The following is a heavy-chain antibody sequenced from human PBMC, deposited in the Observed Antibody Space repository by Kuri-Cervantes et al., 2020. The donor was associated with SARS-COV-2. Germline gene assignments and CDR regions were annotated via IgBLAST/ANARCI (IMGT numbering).Heavy chain of an antibody. CDR1: GSTFSSYS. J-gene: IGHJ4*02. CDR3: ARDANYGSRLPRKFDY. CDR2: ISSSSSTI. D-gene: IGHD5-12*01. Sequence: GGSLKISCAASGSTFSSYSMNWVRQAPGKGLEWVSYISSSSSTIYYADSVKGRFTISRDNAKNSLYLQMNSLRDEDTAVYYCARDANYGSRLPRKFDYWGQRTLVTVSS. V-gene: IGHV3-48*02.